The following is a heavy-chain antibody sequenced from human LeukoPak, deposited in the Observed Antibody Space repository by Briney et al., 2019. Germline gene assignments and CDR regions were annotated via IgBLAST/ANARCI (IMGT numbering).Heavy chain of an antibody. CDR2: ISYDGSNK. D-gene: IGHD6-13*01. CDR1: GFTFSSYA. Sequence: GRSLRLSCAASGFTFSSYAMHWVRQAPGKGLEWVAVISYDGSNKYYADSVKGRSTISRDNSKNTLYLQMNSLRAEDTAVYYCARDRDSSSWYVFDYWGQGTLVTVSS. J-gene: IGHJ4*02. V-gene: IGHV3-30-3*01. CDR3: ARDRDSSSWYVFDY.